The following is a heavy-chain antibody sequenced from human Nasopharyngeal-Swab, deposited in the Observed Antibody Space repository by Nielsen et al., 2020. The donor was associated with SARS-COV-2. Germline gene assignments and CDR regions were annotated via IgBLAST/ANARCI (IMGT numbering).Heavy chain of an antibody. CDR2: IYYSGST. CDR3: ARLGVVGATDI. Sequence: GSLRLSCTVSGGSISSGGYYWSWIRQHPGKGLEWIGYIYYSGSTNYNPSLKSRVTISVDTSKNQFSLKLSSVTAADTAVYYCARLGVVGATDIWGQGTMVTVSS. CDR1: GGSISSGGYY. J-gene: IGHJ3*02. D-gene: IGHD1-26*01. V-gene: IGHV4-61*08.